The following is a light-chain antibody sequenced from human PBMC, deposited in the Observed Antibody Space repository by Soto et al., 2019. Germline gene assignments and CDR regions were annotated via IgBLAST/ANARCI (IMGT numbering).Light chain of an antibody. Sequence: QSALTQPPSASGSPGQSVTISCTGTKNDIGVYDFVSWYQHHPGKAPRLIIYEVVQRPSGVPDRFSGSKSGNTASLTVSGLQAADEADDFCKSYAGSNTYFFGSGTKLTVL. J-gene: IGLJ1*01. CDR2: EVV. V-gene: IGLV2-8*01. CDR3: KSYAGSNTYF. CDR1: KNDIGVYDF.